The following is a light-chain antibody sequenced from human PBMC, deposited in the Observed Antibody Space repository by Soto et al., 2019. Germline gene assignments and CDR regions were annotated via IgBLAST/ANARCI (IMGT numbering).Light chain of an antibody. J-gene: IGLJ2*01. CDR3: CSYAGSYTFHVV. V-gene: IGLV2-11*01. Sequence: QSALTQPRSVSGSPGQSVTISCTGTSSDVGGYNYVSWYQQHPGKAPKLMIYDVSKRPSGVPDRFSGSKPGNTASLTISGLQAEDEADYYCCSYAGSYTFHVVFGGGTKLTVL. CDR2: DVS. CDR1: SSDVGGYNY.